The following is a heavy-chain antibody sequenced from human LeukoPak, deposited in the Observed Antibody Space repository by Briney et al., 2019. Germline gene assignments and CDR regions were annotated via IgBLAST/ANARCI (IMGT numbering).Heavy chain of an antibody. V-gene: IGHV4-59*01. CDR2: IYYSGSP. Sequence: SETLSLTCTVSGGSISSYYWNWIRQPPGKGLEWIGDIYYSGSPNYNPSLKSRVTISVDKSKNQLSLKLSSVTAADTAVYFCARGRVSSSTWYSTYYYFFYMDFWGRETGDTVSS. CDR3: ARGRVSSSTWYSTYYYFFYMDF. D-gene: IGHD4-11*01. CDR1: GGSISSYY. J-gene: IGHJ6*03.